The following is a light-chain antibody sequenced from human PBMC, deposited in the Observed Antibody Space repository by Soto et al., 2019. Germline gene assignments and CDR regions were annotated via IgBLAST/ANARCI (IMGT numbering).Light chain of an antibody. CDR1: SSNIGNNY. Sequence: QSVLTQPPSVSAAPGQTVTISCSGRSSNIGNNYVYWYQQVPGTAPKLLIYDNYKRPSGIPDRFSGSKSGTSATLGITGPQTGDEAEYYCATWDSSLFAVVFGGGTKLTVL. CDR2: DNY. J-gene: IGLJ2*01. V-gene: IGLV1-51*01. CDR3: ATWDSSLFAVV.